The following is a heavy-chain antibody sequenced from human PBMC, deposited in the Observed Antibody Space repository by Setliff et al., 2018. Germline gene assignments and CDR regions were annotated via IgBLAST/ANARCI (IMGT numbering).Heavy chain of an antibody. CDR1: GGTFTNYG. CDR2: TIPLFGTT. V-gene: IGHV1-69*05. D-gene: IGHD3-3*01. J-gene: IGHJ4*02. Sequence: SVKVSCKASGGTFTNYGVSWVRQAPGQGLEWMGGTIPLFGTTDYAQKFHGRVTIITDESTSTAYMELRSLRSDDTAVYYCARCRSMYYNFWSGYYPPDYWGQGTLVTVSS. CDR3: ARCRSMYYNFWSGYYPPDY.